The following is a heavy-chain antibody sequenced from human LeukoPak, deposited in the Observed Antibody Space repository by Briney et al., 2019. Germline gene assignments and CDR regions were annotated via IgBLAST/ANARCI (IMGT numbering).Heavy chain of an antibody. J-gene: IGHJ5*02. V-gene: IGHV5-51*01. Sequence: GESLKISCRGFGYPFSGHWIGWVRQVPGKGLEWMGIIYPDDSGTRYSPSFQGQVTMSADKSISTAYLQWSSLKASDTAMYYCARLYCTSSSCAGNYDFWRHWFDHWGQGTLVTVSS. CDR2: IYPDDSGT. D-gene: IGHD2-2*01. CDR3: ARLYCTSSSCAGNYDFWRHWFDH. CDR1: GYPFSGHW.